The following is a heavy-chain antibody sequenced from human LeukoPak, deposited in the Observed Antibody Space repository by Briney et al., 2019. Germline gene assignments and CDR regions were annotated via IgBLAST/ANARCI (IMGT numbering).Heavy chain of an antibody. Sequence: PGGSLRLSCAASGFTFSSSGMSWVRQAPGKGLEWVSVISGTGGSTYYADSVKGRFTISRDNARNSLYLQMDSLTAEDTAIYYCARVFDVDYFSATGYSDYWGQGVLVTVSS. CDR1: GFTFSSSG. J-gene: IGHJ4*02. D-gene: IGHD2/OR15-2a*01. CDR3: ARVFDVDYFSATGYSDY. CDR2: ISGTGGST. V-gene: IGHV3-23*01.